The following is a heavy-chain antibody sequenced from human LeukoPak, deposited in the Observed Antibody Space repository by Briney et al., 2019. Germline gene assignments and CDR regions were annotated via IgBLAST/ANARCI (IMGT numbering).Heavy chain of an antibody. Sequence: SVKVSCKASGGTFSSYAISWVRQAPGQGIEWMGGIIPIFGTANYAQKFQGRVTITADKSTSTAYMELSSLRSEDTAIYYCARIRDGYNDAYDIWGQGTVVTVPS. CDR1: GGTFSSYA. CDR2: IIPIFGTA. J-gene: IGHJ3*02. V-gene: IGHV1-69*06. D-gene: IGHD5-24*01. CDR3: ARIRDGYNDAYDI.